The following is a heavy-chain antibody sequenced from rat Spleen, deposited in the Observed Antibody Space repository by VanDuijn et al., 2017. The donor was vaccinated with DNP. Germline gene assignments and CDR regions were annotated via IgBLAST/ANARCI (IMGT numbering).Heavy chain of an antibody. CDR2: ISTGGNT. CDR3: ARWDYDGWFAY. Sequence: QVQLKESGPGLVQPSQTLSLTCTVSGFSLTNYHVDWVRQPPGKGLEWIAAISTGGNTYYNPALKSRLSISRDTSKSQVFLKMNSVQTEDTAMYFWARWDYDGWFAYWGQGTLVTVSS. V-gene: IGHV2S12*01. D-gene: IGHD1-12*02. CDR1: GFSLTNYH. J-gene: IGHJ3*01.